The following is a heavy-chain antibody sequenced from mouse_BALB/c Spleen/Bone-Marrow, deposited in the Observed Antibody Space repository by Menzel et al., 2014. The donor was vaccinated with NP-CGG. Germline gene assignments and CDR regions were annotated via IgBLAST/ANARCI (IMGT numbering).Heavy chain of an antibody. CDR1: GYAFTDYL. J-gene: IGHJ2*01. V-gene: IGHV1-54*01. CDR3: ARYDGYFDY. CDR2: INPGSGST. D-gene: IGHD2-3*01. Sequence: QVQLQQSGAELVRPGTSVKVSRKASGYAFTDYLMEWLRQRPGQGIEWIGVINPGSGSTNYNEKFKDKATLTADKSSSTAYMQLSSLTSDDSAVYFCARYDGYFDYWGQGTILTVSS.